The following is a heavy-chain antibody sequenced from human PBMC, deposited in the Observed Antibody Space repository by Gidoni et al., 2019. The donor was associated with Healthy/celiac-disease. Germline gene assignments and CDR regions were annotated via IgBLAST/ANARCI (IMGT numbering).Heavy chain of an antibody. CDR2: ISYDGSNK. D-gene: IGHD4-4*01. J-gene: IGHJ4*02. Sequence: QVQLVESGGGVVQPGRSLRLSCAASGFTFSSHGMHWVRQAPGKGLEWVAVISYDGSNKYYADSVKGRFTISRDNSKNTLYLQMNSLRAEDTAVYYCAKEGVMDYSNYPHYFDYWGQGTLVTVSS. CDR1: GFTFSSHG. V-gene: IGHV3-30*18. CDR3: AKEGVMDYSNYPHYFDY.